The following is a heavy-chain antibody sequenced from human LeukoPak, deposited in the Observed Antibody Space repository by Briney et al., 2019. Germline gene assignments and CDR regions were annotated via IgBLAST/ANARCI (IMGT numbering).Heavy chain of an antibody. Sequence: RGSLRLSCAASGFTFSSYWMSWVRQAPGKGLEWVANIKQDGSEKYYVDSVKGRFTISRDNAKNSLYLQMNSLRAEDTAVYYCARWWSGGLFDYWGQGTLVTVSS. CDR3: ARWWSGGLFDY. D-gene: IGHD3-3*01. V-gene: IGHV3-7*01. J-gene: IGHJ4*02. CDR2: IKQDGSEK. CDR1: GFTFSSYW.